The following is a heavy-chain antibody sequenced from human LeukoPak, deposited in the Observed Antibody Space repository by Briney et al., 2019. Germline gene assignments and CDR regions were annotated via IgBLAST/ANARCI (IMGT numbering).Heavy chain of an antibody. CDR2: ISYDGSDK. Sequence: GGSLRLSCAASAFTFSSYGMHWVRQAPGKGLEWVAVISYDGSDKYYADSVKGRFTISRDNAKNTLNLQMNSLRAEDTAVYYCARDLGQYYDTSDNWFDPWGQGTLVTVSS. J-gene: IGHJ5*02. V-gene: IGHV3-30*03. CDR3: ARDLGQYYDTSDNWFDP. CDR1: AFTFSSYG. D-gene: IGHD3-22*01.